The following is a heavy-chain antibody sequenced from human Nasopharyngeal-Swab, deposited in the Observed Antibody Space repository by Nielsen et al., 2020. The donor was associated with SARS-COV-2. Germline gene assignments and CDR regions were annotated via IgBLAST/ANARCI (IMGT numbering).Heavy chain of an antibody. D-gene: IGHD1-26*01. CDR2: TSIRGTT. CDR3: ARGRPGTYYTYYYGLDV. Sequence: SETLSLTCSVSDDSLRRGGFYWTSIGQPAGRGLEVIGRTSIRGTTNYSPPFKNRVTMSLDTSKKQFFLRLASVSAADTAIYYCARGRPGTYYTYYYGLDVWGQGTTVTVSS. CDR1: DDSLRRGGFY. V-gene: IGHV4-61*02. J-gene: IGHJ6*02.